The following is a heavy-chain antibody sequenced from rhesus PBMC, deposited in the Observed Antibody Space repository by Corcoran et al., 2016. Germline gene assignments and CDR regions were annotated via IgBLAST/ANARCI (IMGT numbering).Heavy chain of an antibody. J-gene: IGHJ5-1*01. CDR1: GYTFTAYS. Sequence: EVQLVQSGAEVQQPGASVKISCKASGYTFTAYSLPWVRQAPGKGLEWSGRCDPEDGEAINAQKFKDRVTITADTSTDTAYMERSSLISEDTAVYYCATLTAVWGPGVLVTVSS. CDR2: CDPEDGEA. V-gene: IGHV1-111*02. CDR3: ATLTAV.